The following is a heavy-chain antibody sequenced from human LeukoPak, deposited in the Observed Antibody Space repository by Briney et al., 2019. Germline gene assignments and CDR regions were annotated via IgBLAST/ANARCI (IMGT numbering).Heavy chain of an antibody. D-gene: IGHD3-10*01. CDR1: GGSFSGYY. V-gene: IGHV4-34*01. J-gene: IGHJ3*02. Sequence: SETLSLTCAVYGGSFSGYYWSWIRQPPGKGLEWIGEINHSGSTNYNPSLKSRVTISVDTSKNQFSLKLSSVTAADTAVYYCARGALRGLGFGRNMVRGARHAFDIWGQGTMVTVSS. CDR3: ARGALRGLGFGRNMVRGARHAFDI. CDR2: INHSGST.